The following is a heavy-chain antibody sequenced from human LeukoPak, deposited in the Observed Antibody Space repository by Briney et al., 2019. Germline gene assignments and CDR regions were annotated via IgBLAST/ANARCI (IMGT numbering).Heavy chain of an antibody. CDR2: LYTSGSA. D-gene: IGHD2/OR15-2a*01. V-gene: IGHV4-4*07. CDR3: ARAGYYAHGPNWYFDL. CDR1: GGSISSYY. J-gene: IGHJ2*01. Sequence: SETLSLTCIVSGGSISSYYWSWIRQPAGKGLEWIGRLYTSGSASYNPSLRSRVTMSVDTSKDQFSLKLSSVTAADTAVYFCARAGYYAHGPNWYFDLWGRGTLVTVSS.